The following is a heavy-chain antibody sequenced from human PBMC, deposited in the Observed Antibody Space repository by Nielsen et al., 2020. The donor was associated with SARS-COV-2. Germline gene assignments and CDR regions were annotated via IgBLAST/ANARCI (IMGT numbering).Heavy chain of an antibody. V-gene: IGHV3-64D*06. CDR1: GFTFSSYA. CDR2: ISSNGGST. D-gene: IGHD6-19*01. J-gene: IGHJ6*02. CDR3: VKVWASSGWDYYYGMDV. Sequence: GESLKISCAASGFTFSSYAMSWVRQAPGKGLEYVSAISSNGGSTYYADSVKGRFTISRDNSKNTLYLQMSSLRAEDTAVYYCVKVWASSGWDYYYGMDVWGQGTTVTVSS.